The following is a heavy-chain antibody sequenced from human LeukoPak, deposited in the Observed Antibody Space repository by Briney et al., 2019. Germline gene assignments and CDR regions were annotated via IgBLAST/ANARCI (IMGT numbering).Heavy chain of an antibody. J-gene: IGHJ4*02. D-gene: IGHD3-10*01. CDR2: IWYDGSNK. Sequence: GGSLRLSCAASGFTFSSYGMHWVRQAPGKGLEWVAVIWYDGSNKYYADSVKGRFTISRDNSKNTLYLRMNSLRAEDTAVYYCARDWGSGSYYTGDYWGQGTLVTVSS. CDR3: ARDWGSGSYYTGDY. V-gene: IGHV3-33*01. CDR1: GFTFSSYG.